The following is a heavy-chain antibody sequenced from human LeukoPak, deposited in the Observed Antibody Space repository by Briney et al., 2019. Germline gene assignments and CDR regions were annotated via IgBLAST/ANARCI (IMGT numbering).Heavy chain of an antibody. D-gene: IGHD6-19*01. Sequence: GGSLRLSCAASGFTFSRYWMSWVRQAPGKGLEWVANIKQDGSEKYYVDSVKGRFIISRDNAKNSLYLQMNSLRAEDTAVYYCAREGSDWNYYYYMDVWGKGTTVTISS. CDR3: AREGSDWNYYYYMDV. CDR2: IKQDGSEK. J-gene: IGHJ6*03. V-gene: IGHV3-7*01. CDR1: GFTFSRYW.